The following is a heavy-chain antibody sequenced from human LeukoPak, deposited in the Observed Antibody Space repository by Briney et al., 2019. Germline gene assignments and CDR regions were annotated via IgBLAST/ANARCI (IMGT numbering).Heavy chain of an antibody. CDR1: GFTFSSYS. CDR3: ARDSVIAVAGFDY. J-gene: IGHJ4*02. Sequence: GGSLRLSCAASGFTFSSYSMNWVRQAPGKWLEWVSYISSSSSTIYYADSVKGRFTISRDNAKNSLYLQMNSLRAEDTAVYYCARDSVIAVAGFDYWGQGTLVTVSS. V-gene: IGHV3-48*01. D-gene: IGHD6-19*01. CDR2: ISSSSSTI.